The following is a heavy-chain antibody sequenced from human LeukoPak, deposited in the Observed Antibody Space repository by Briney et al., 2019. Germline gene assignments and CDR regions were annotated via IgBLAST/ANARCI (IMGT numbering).Heavy chain of an antibody. CDR2: INHRGST. V-gene: IGHV4-34*01. CDR3: ARWYYYDSSGYYYRYYYYGLDV. Sequence: SETLSLTCSVYGGLFSGYYWSWIRQAPGKGLEWIGEINHRGSTNYNPSLTSRVSISVDTSKNQFSLKLSSVTAADTAVYYCARWYYYDSSGYYYRYYYYGLDVWGQGTTVTVSS. D-gene: IGHD3-22*01. CDR1: GGLFSGYY. J-gene: IGHJ6*02.